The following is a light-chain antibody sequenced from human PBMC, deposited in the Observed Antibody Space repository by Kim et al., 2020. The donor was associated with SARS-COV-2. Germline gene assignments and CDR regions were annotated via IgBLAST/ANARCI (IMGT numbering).Light chain of an antibody. CDR3: QQYHDWPRT. V-gene: IGKV3-15*01. CDR2: GPS. CDR1: QSVRSA. J-gene: IGKJ2*02. Sequence: SVCPGETAALSCRASQSVRSALAWYQKKPGQGPTLLIYGPSTRATGVPARFSGTGSGTEFNLTISSLRSEDSAVYFCQQYHDWPRTFGQGTKLEI.